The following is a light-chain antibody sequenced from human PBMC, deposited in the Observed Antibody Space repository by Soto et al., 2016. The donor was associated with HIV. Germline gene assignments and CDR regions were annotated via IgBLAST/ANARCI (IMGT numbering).Light chain of an antibody. CDR1: SLRNYY. CDR3: HSMSDGIEV. CDR2: EDN. V-gene: IGLV3-19*01. J-gene: IGLJ3*02. Sequence: SSELTQDPAVPVALGQTVRITCQGDSLRNYYASWYQQKPGQAPLLIIHEDNRRLSGIPERFSGSSSGTAVSLIINGAQSEDEADYYCHSMSDGIEVFGGGTKVTVL.